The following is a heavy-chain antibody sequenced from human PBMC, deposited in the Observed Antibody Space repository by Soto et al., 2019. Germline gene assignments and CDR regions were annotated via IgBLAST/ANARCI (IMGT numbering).Heavy chain of an antibody. D-gene: IGHD3-9*01. Sequence: PSETLSLTCTVSGGSIGTYYWSWIRQPPGKGLEWIGYIYYSGSTNYNPSLKSRVTMSVDTSKSQFSLKLSSVTAADTAVYYCARHFDWDYYYGMDVWGQGTTVTVSS. CDR3: ARHFDWDYYYGMDV. V-gene: IGHV4-59*08. CDR1: GGSIGTYY. J-gene: IGHJ6*02. CDR2: IYYSGST.